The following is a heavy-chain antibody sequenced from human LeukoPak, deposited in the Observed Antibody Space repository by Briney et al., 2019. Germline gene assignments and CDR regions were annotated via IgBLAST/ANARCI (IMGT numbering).Heavy chain of an antibody. CDR3: AKEGRSTTPGY. CDR1: GFTFSSSD. CDR2: ISSSSSLI. V-gene: IGHV3-21*01. J-gene: IGHJ4*02. D-gene: IGHD6-13*01. Sequence: GGSLRLSCAASGFTFSSSDMDWVRQAPGKGLEWVASISSSSSLIYYTDSVKGRFTISRDNAKNSLYLQMNSLRAEDTAVYFCAKEGRSTTPGYWGQGTLVTVSS.